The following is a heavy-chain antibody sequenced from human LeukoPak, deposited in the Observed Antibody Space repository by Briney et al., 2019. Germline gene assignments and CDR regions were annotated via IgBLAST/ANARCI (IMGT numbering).Heavy chain of an antibody. V-gene: IGHV4-39*07. CDR1: GDSISSSAYT. J-gene: IGHJ4*02. CDR2: IYSSGNT. CDR3: ARGYFGSGTYSNYFDD. Sequence: PSETLSLTCTVSGDSISSSAYTWGWIRQPPGKGLEWIGAIYSSGNTHYNPSLKSRVTMSVDTSKNQCSLTLSSVTAADTAVNYCARGYFGSGTYSNYFDDWGQGTLVTVSS. D-gene: IGHD3-10*01.